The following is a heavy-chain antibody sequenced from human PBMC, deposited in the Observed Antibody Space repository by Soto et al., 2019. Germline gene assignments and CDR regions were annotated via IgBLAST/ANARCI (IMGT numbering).Heavy chain of an antibody. CDR3: TTGSTSTKNY. D-gene: IGHD6-6*01. V-gene: IGHV3-15*01. CDR1: GFTFSNAW. J-gene: IGHJ4*02. CDR2: IKSKTDGGTT. Sequence: EVQLVESGGGLVIPGGSLRLSCAASGFTFSNAWLSWVRQAPGKGLEWVGRIKSKTDGGTTDYTAPVKGRFTISRDDSKNTLYLQMNSLKIEETAVYYCTTGSTSTKNYWGQGTLVTVSS.